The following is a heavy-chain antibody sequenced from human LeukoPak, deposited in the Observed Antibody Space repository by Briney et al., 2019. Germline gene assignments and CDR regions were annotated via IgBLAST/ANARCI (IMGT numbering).Heavy chain of an antibody. Sequence: SETLSLTCTVSGGSISSYYWSWIRQSPGKGLECVGYIHYTGSTNYNPSLKSRVTISVETSKNQSSLKLKSVTAADTAVYYCARGGYYGSGNDFRFDPWGQGTLVTVSS. CDR3: ARGGYYGSGNDFRFDP. V-gene: IGHV4-59*01. CDR2: IHYTGST. CDR1: GGSISSYY. D-gene: IGHD3-10*01. J-gene: IGHJ5*02.